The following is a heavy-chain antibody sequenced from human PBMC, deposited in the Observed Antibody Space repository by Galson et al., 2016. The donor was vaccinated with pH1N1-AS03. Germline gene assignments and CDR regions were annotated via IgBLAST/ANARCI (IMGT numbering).Heavy chain of an antibody. CDR1: GYTFTEYY. CDR2: INPNSGGT. D-gene: IGHD3-10*01. J-gene: IGHJ6*02. V-gene: IGHV1-2*02. Sequence: SVKVSCKASGYTFTEYYMYWVRQAPGRGLAWMGWINPNSGGTKSAQKFQGRVTMTRDTSINTAYMELSSLRSDDTAVYYCARGDYFGSGTYKPYYAMDVWGQGTTVTVSS. CDR3: ARGDYFGSGTYKPYYAMDV.